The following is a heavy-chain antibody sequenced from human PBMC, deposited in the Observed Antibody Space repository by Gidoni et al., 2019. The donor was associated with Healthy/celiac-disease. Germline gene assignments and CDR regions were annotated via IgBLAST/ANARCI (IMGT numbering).Heavy chain of an antibody. V-gene: IGHV3-23*01. D-gene: IGHD6-6*01. CDR1: GFTFSRYP. J-gene: IGHJ6*02. Sequence: EVQLLESGGGLVQPGGSLRLSCASSGFTFSRYPTSWVRQAPGQGLEWVSAISGSGGSTYYADTVKGRVNISRDKSKNKLYLKMSSLRAEDTAVYYCAKPRRIAAHSYYYYGMDVWGQGTTVTVSS. CDR2: ISGSGGST. CDR3: AKPRRIAAHSYYYYGMDV.